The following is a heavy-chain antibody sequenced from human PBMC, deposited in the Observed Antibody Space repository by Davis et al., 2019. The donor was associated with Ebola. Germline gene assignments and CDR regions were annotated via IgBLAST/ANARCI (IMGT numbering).Heavy chain of an antibody. CDR2: IRSKANSYAT. D-gene: IGHD2-21*02. CDR3: SRRDQQEGSVY. V-gene: IGHV3-73*01. Sequence: GESLKISCAASGFTFSGSSMHWVRQASGKGLEWVGRIRSKANSYATTYAASVKGRFTISRDDSKNTAYLQMNSLKTEDTAVYYCSRRDQQEGSVYWGQGTLVTVSS. CDR1: GFTFSGSS. J-gene: IGHJ4*02.